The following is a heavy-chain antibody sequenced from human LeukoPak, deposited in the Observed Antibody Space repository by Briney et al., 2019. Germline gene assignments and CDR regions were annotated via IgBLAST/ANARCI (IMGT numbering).Heavy chain of an antibody. Sequence: SETLSLTCTVSGGSISPSSYSWGWIRPPPGKGLEWIGSSYYNGRTYYNPSLKSRITISVDTSKKQFSLNLSSVTAADTAVYYCARLEGARGRYWGQGTLVTVSS. D-gene: IGHD1-26*01. CDR1: GGSISPSSYS. CDR3: ARLEGARGRY. V-gene: IGHV4-39*01. J-gene: IGHJ4*02. CDR2: SYYNGRT.